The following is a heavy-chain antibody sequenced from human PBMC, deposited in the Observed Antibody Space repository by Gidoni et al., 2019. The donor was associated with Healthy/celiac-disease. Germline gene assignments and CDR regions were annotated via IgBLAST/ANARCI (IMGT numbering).Heavy chain of an antibody. J-gene: IGHJ3*02. CDR3: ARTNAAAGIPWI. Sequence: VQLVQSGAEVKKPGSAVKVFCKASGGTFSSYAISWVRKAPGQGLEWMGGIIPIFGTATYAQTFQGRVTITADESTSTAYMELSSLRSEDTAVYYCARTNAAAGIPWIWGQATMVTVSS. CDR2: IIPIFGTA. D-gene: IGHD6-13*01. CDR1: GGTFSSYA. V-gene: IGHV1-69*01.